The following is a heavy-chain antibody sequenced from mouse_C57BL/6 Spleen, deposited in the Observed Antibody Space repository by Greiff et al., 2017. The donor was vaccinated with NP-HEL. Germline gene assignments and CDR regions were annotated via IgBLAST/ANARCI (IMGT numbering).Heavy chain of an antibody. J-gene: IGHJ3*01. D-gene: IGHD1-1*01. CDR3: ARENYYGSSPWFAY. V-gene: IGHV1-64*01. Sequence: VQLQQPGAELVKPGASVKLSCKASGYTFTSYWMHWVKQRPGQGLEWIGMIHPNSGSTNYNEKFKSKATLTVDKSSSTAYMQLSSLTSEDSAVYYGARENYYGSSPWFAYWGKGTLVTVSA. CDR1: GYTFTSYW. CDR2: IHPNSGST.